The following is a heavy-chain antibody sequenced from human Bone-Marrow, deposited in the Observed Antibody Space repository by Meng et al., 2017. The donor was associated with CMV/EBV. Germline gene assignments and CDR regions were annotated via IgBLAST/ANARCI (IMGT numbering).Heavy chain of an antibody. CDR1: GFTFSSYA. CDR2: IYSGGST. Sequence: GGSLRLSCAASGFTFSSYAMSWVRQAPGKGLEWVSVIYSGGSTYYADSVKGRFTNSKDNSKNTLYLQMSSLRAADTAVYYCARASPSVSVFDIWGQGTMVTVSS. V-gene: IGHV3-53*01. J-gene: IGHJ3*02. D-gene: IGHD5/OR15-5a*01. CDR3: ARASPSVSVFDI.